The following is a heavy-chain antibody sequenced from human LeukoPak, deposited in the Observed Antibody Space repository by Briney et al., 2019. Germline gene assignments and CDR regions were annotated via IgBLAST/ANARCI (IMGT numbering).Heavy chain of an antibody. J-gene: IGHJ4*02. V-gene: IGHV3-23*01. CDR1: GFTFSNYA. Sequence: PGGSLRLSCVASGFTFSNYAVSWVRQAPGKGLEWVSAISGAGDTTYYADSLKGRVTISRDNSKHTMYQQMNGLRAEDTAVYYYVRVWDFWGQGALVTVSS. CDR2: ISGAGDTT. CDR3: VRVWDF. D-gene: IGHD3-16*01.